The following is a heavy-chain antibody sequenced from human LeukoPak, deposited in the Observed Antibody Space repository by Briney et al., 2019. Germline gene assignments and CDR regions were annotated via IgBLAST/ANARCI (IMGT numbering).Heavy chain of an antibody. Sequence: GRSLRLSCAASGFTFSCCAIHWVRQAPGRGLEWVAVISSDENTKFYADSVKGRFTVYRDNSKKTVWLQMNSPRAEDTAVYYCAKKGGSSGRYDYLDYWGQGTLVTVSS. CDR2: ISSDENTK. CDR1: GFTFSCCA. V-gene: IGHV3-30-3*02. J-gene: IGHJ4*02. D-gene: IGHD6-19*01. CDR3: AKKGGSSGRYDYLDY.